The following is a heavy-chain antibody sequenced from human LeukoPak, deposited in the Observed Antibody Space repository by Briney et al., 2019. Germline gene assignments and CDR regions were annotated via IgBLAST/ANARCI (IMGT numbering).Heavy chain of an antibody. CDR1: GYTFTSYG. Sequence: ASVKVSCKASGYTFTSYGISWVRQAPGQGLEWMGWISAYNGNTNYAQKLQGRVTMTTDTSTSTAYMELRSLRSDDTAVYYCAREGTFGGVTAQGPFDYWGQGTLVTVSS. J-gene: IGHJ4*02. CDR2: ISAYNGNT. V-gene: IGHV1-18*01. D-gene: IGHD3-16*01. CDR3: AREGTFGGVTAQGPFDY.